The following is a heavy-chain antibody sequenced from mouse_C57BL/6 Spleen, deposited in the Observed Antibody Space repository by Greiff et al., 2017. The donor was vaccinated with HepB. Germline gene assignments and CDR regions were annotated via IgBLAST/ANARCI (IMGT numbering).Heavy chain of an antibody. CDR1: GFTFSSYA. D-gene: IGHD2-2*01. J-gene: IGHJ3*01. Sequence: DVKLVESGGGLVKPGASLKLSCAASGFTFSSYAMSWVRQTPEKRLEWVATISDGGSYTYYPDNVKGRFTISRDNAKNSLYLQMSHLKSEDTAVYYCAGLYGYDVGGFAYWGQGTLVTVSA. CDR3: AGLYGYDVGGFAY. V-gene: IGHV5-4*03. CDR2: ISDGGSYT.